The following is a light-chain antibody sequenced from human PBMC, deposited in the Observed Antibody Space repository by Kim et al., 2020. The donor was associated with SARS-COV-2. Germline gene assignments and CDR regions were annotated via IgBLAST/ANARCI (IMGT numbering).Light chain of an antibody. CDR2: YDS. V-gene: IGLV3-21*04. CDR1: NIGSKS. CDR3: SVWDSSSDHPYV. J-gene: IGLJ1*01. Sequence: SYELTQPPSVSVAPGKTARITCGGNNIGSKSVHWYQQKPGQAPVLVIYYDSDRPSGLPERFSGSNSGNTATLTISRVEAGAEADYYCSVWDSSSDHPYV.